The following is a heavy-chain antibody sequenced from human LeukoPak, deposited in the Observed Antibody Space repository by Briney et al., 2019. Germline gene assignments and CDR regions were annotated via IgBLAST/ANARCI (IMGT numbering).Heavy chain of an antibody. J-gene: IGHJ5*02. CDR1: GYTFTSYG. CDR3: ARVQSIVGATGWFDP. V-gene: IGHV1-18*01. D-gene: IGHD1-26*01. Sequence: GASVKVSCKASGYTFTSYGISWVRQAPGQGLEWMGWISAYNGNTNYAQKLQGRVTMTTDTSTSTAYMELRSLRSDDTAVYYCARVQSIVGATGWFDPWGQGTLVTVSS. CDR2: ISAYNGNT.